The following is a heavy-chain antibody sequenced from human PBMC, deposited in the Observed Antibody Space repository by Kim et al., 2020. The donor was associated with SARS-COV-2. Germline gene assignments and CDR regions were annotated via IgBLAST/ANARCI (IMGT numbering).Heavy chain of an antibody. J-gene: IGHJ2*01. Sequence: GGSLRLSCAASGFTFGDYAMHWVRQAPGKGLEWVSGISWNSGSIGYADSVKGRFTISRDNAKNSLYLQMNSLRAEDTALYYCAKDITQTGSSPIGYFDLWGRGTLVTVSS. CDR3: AKDITQTGSSPIGYFDL. CDR1: GFTFGDYA. CDR2: ISWNSGSI. V-gene: IGHV3-9*01. D-gene: IGHD6-6*01.